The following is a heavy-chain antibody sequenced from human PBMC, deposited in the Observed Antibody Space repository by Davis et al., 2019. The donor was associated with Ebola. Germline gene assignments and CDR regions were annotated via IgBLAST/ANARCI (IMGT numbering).Heavy chain of an antibody. J-gene: IGHJ3*02. Sequence: GESLKISCAASGFTFSSYAMSWVRQAPGKGLEWVSSISSSSSYIYYADSVKGRFTISRDNAKNSLYLQMNSLRAEDTAVYYCARDKRVAYAFDIWGQGTMVTVSS. V-gene: IGHV3-21*01. D-gene: IGHD2-15*01. CDR1: GFTFSSYA. CDR2: ISSSSSYI. CDR3: ARDKRVAYAFDI.